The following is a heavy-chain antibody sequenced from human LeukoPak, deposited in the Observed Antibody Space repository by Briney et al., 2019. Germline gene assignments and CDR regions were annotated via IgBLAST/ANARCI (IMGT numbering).Heavy chain of an antibody. D-gene: IGHD2-2*01. Sequence: ESLKISLKGSGYRLTTYWIGWVRQMPGKGLEWVGIIYPGESDTRYSPSFQGHVTISVDKSINTAYLQWSSLKASDTAMYYCARREYCSDTTCSACLDYWGQGTMVTVSS. CDR1: GYRLTTYW. J-gene: IGHJ4*02. V-gene: IGHV5-51*01. CDR2: IYPGESDT. CDR3: ARREYCSDTTCSACLDY.